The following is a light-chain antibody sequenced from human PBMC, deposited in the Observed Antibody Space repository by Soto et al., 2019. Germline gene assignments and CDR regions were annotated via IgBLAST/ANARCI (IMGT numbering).Light chain of an antibody. J-gene: IGLJ2*01. CDR2: DVT. V-gene: IGLV2-11*01. CDR3: CSYAGTLL. Sequence: QSALTQPRSVSGSPGQSVIISCTGTSSDVGGYNYVSWYQQHPGKAPKLMIYDVTERPSGVPDRFSGSKSGNTASLTISGLQAEDEADYYCCSYAGTLLFGGGTTVTVL. CDR1: SSDVGGYNY.